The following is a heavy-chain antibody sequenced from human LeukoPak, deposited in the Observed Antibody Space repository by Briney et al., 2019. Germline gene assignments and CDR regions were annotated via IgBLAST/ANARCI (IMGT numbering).Heavy chain of an antibody. CDR3: AREGPGWAAAAGKPFNWFDP. J-gene: IGHJ5*02. D-gene: IGHD6-13*01. CDR1: GFTFSSYE. V-gene: IGHV3-48*03. Sequence: GGSLRLSCAASGFTFSSYEMNWVRQAPGKGLEWVSYISSSGSTIYYADSVKGRFTISRDNAKNSLYQQMNSLRAEDTAVYYCAREGPGWAAAAGKPFNWFDPWGQGTLVTVSS. CDR2: ISSSGSTI.